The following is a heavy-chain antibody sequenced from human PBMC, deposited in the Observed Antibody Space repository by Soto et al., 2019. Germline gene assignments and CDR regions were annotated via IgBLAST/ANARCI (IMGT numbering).Heavy chain of an antibody. CDR1: GYTFTSYY. V-gene: IGHV1-46*01. Sequence: ASVKVSCKASGYTFTSYYMHWVRQAPGQGLEWMGIINPSGGSTSYAQKFQGRVTMTRDTSTSTVYMELSSLRSEDTAVYYCAXDHGYYDSSGPIWGYDYWGQGTLVTVSS. D-gene: IGHD3-22*01. CDR2: INPSGGST. CDR3: AXDHGYYDSSGPIWGYDY. J-gene: IGHJ4*02.